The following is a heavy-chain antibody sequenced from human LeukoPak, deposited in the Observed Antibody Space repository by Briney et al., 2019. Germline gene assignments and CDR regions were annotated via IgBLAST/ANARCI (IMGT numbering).Heavy chain of an antibody. CDR3: ARDRAEGKTWVEFDP. CDR1: GFIVNSYG. J-gene: IGHJ5*02. V-gene: IGHV3-66*01. CDR2: IYSDGVT. Sequence: PGGSLRLSCAASGFIVNSYGMSWVRQAPGKGLAWVSLIYSDGVTQYADSVKGRFTISRDNSKNTLYLQMNSLREEDTAVYFCARDRAEGKTWVEFDPWGQGTLVTVSS.